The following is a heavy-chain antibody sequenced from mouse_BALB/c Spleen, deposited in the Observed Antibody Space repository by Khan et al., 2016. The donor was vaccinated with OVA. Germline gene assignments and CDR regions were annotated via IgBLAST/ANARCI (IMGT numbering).Heavy chain of an antibody. CDR1: GFTIKDYY. V-gene: IGHV14-4*02. J-gene: IGHJ2*01. CDR3: NAGYFDY. Sequence: VQLKQSGAELVRSGASVKLSCTASGFTIKDYYMHWVKQRPEQGLEWIGWIDPENGDTEYAPKFQGKATMTADTSSNTAYLQLSSLTSEDTAVYYCNAGYFDYWGRGTTLTVSS. CDR2: IDPENGDT.